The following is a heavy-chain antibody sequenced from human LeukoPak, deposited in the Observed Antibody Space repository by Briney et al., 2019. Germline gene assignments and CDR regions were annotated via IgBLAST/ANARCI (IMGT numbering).Heavy chain of an antibody. CDR1: GFTFSSYA. Sequence: GRSLRLSCAASGFTFSSYAMHWVRQAPGKGLEWVAVISYDGSNKYYADSVKGRFTISRDNSKNTLYLQMNSLRAEDTAVYYCARDRCSSTSCYYYCGMDVGGQGTTVTVSS. D-gene: IGHD2-2*01. V-gene: IGHV3-30-3*01. J-gene: IGHJ6*02. CDR3: ARDRCSSTSCYYYCGMDV. CDR2: ISYDGSNK.